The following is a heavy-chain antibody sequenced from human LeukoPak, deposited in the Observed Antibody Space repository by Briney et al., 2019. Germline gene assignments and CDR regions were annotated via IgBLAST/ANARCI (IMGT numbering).Heavy chain of an antibody. CDR1: GFTFRNHG. CDR3: ARDRQTDYFDY. CDR2: IWYDGGNK. Sequence: PGGSLRLSCAASGFTFRNHGMHWVRQAPGKGLEWVAVIWYDGGNKYYADSVEGRFTISRDNSRSTLYLQMNSLRAADTAVYYCARDRQTDYFDYWGPGTLVTVSS. V-gene: IGHV3-33*01. J-gene: IGHJ4*02.